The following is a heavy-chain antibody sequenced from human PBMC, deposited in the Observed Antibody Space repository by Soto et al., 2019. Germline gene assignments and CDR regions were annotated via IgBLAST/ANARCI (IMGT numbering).Heavy chain of an antibody. D-gene: IGHD6-13*01. V-gene: IGHV4-59*08. CDR2: IYYSGIT. CDR1: GGSISSHY. J-gene: IGHJ2*01. Sequence: QVQLQESGPGLVKPSETLSLTCTVSGGSISSHYWSWIRQPPGRGLEWIGFIYYSGITDSNPSLKSRVPISLDTSKTQLSLRLSSVTAADPAVYYCARPRGIAPAVWYFDLWGRGTLVTVSS. CDR3: ARPRGIAPAVWYFDL.